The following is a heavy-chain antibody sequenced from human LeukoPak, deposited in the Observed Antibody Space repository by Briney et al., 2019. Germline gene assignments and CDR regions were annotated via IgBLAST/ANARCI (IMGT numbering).Heavy chain of an antibody. CDR1: EFTLSSYA. CDR3: AKAVDGRGYYFERGADF. V-gene: IGHV3-23*01. Sequence: GGSLRLSCAASEFTLSSYAVSWVRQAPGKGLEWVSSISGNGAHPYYADSVKGRFTISRDLSRNAVYLQMSSLRVEDTAEYYCAKAVDGRGYYFERGADFWGQGTMVTVSS. J-gene: IGHJ4*02. CDR2: ISGNGAHP. D-gene: IGHD3-22*01.